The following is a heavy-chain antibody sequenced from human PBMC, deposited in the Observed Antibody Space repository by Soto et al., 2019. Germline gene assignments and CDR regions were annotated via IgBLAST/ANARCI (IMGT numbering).Heavy chain of an antibody. CDR2: INHSGST. V-gene: IGHV4-34*01. D-gene: IGHD3-10*01. Sequence: LSLTCAVYGGSFSGYYWSWIRQPPGKGLEWIGEINHSGSTNYNPSLKSRVTISVDTSKNQFSLKLSSVTAADTAVYYCARGGAAKAGAHFHYFDYWGQGTLVTVSS. J-gene: IGHJ4*02. CDR3: ARGGAAKAGAHFHYFDY. CDR1: GGSFSGYY.